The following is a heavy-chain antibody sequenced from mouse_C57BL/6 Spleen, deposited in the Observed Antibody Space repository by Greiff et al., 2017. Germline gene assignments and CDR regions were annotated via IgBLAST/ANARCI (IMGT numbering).Heavy chain of an antibody. J-gene: IGHJ2*01. V-gene: IGHV1-69*01. CDR1: GYTFTSYW. CDR2: IDPSDSYT. Sequence: QVQLQQPGAELVMPGASVKLSCKASGYTFTSYWMHWVKQRPGQGLEWIGEIDPSDSYTNYNQKFKGKSTLTVDKSSSTAYMQLSSLTSEDSAVYYCASSTAQASYFDYWGQGTTLTVSS. CDR3: ASSTAQASYFDY. D-gene: IGHD3-2*02.